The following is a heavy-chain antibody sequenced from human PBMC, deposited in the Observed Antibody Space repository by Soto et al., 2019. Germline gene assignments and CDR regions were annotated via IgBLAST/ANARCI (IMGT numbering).Heavy chain of an antibody. Sequence: GTLRLSCSASGCTFSSYGMHWVRKAPGKGLEWVAVISYDGSNKYYADSVKGRFTISRDNSKNTLYLQMNSLRAEDTAVYYCAKDDGAYSGSFVFDYWGQGTMVTVS. D-gene: IGHD1-26*01. CDR3: AKDDGAYSGSFVFDY. V-gene: IGHV3-30*18. CDR2: ISYDGSNK. CDR1: GCTFSSYG. J-gene: IGHJ4*02.